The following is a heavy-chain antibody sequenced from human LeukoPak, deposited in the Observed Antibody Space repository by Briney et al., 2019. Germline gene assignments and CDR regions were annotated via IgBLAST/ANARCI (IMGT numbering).Heavy chain of an antibody. CDR1: GGSISSSSYY. J-gene: IGHJ4*02. CDR3: ARVRVGAVADY. CDR2: IYSSGST. Sequence: SETLSLTCTVSGGSISSSSYYWGWIRQPPGKGLEWIGRIYSSGSTNYNPSLKSRVTISVDTSKNQFSLKLRSVTATDTAVYYCARVRVGAVADYWGQGTLVTVSS. D-gene: IGHD6-19*01. V-gene: IGHV4-39*07.